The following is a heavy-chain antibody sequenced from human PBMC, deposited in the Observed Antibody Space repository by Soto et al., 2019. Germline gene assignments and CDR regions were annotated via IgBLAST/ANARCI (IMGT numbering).Heavy chain of an antibody. Sequence: GGSLRLSCAASGFTFSSYGMHWVRQAPGKGLEWVAVIWYDGSNKYYADSVKGRFTISRDNSKNTLYLQMNSLRAEDTAVYYCARDWPRLGGWFDPWGQGTLVTVSS. CDR1: GFTFSSYG. V-gene: IGHV3-33*01. J-gene: IGHJ5*02. D-gene: IGHD5-12*01. CDR3: ARDWPRLGGWFDP. CDR2: IWYDGSNK.